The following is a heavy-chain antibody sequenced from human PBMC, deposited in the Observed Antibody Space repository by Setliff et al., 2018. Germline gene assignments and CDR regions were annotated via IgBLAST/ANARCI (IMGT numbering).Heavy chain of an antibody. V-gene: IGHV4-39*07. CDR3: TVYNTGSSKDHY. CDR2: IYHSGST. Sequence: PSETLSLTCTVSGGSISSGSYYWSWVRQPPGKGLEWIGEIYHSGSTNYNPSLKSRVTISVDTSKNQFSLKLSSVTAADTALYYCTVYNTGSSKDHYWGQGTPVTVSS. D-gene: IGHD2-8*02. CDR1: GGSISSGSYY. J-gene: IGHJ4*02.